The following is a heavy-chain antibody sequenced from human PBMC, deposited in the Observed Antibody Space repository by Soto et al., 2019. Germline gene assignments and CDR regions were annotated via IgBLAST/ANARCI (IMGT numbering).Heavy chain of an antibody. J-gene: IGHJ2*01. D-gene: IGHD6-25*01. CDR3: ARHVRGYGSDYWYFDL. CDR1: GGSISAYY. CDR2: IYYSGST. V-gene: IGHV4-59*08. Sequence: QVQLQESGPGLVKPSETLSLTCTVSGGSISAYYWSWIRQPPGKGLEWIGYIYYSGSTNYNPSLKGRVTLSIDTSKNQFYLKLTSVTAADTAVYYCARHVRGYGSDYWYFDLWGRGTLVTVSS.